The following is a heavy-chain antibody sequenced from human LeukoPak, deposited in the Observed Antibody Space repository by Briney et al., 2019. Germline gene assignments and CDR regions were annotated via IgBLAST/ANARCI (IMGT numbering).Heavy chain of an antibody. CDR1: GGTFSSYA. Sequence: ASVKVSCKASGGTFSSYAISWVRQAPGQGLEWMGWISGYNGKTNYAQKFQDRITMTVDKSTTTVYMELKSLRSDDTAVYYCAKTHDFWSARKGDYFDPWGQGTLVIVSS. CDR3: AKTHDFWSARKGDYFDP. D-gene: IGHD3-3*01. V-gene: IGHV1-18*01. CDR2: ISGYNGKT. J-gene: IGHJ4*02.